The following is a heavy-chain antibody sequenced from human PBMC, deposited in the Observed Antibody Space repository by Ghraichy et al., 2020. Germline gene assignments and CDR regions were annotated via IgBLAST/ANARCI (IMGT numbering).Heavy chain of an antibody. V-gene: IGHV3-23*01. CDR1: GFTFSNYA. D-gene: IGHD4-11*01. CDR3: VAAGPKTTLSPYDY. J-gene: IGHJ4*02. CDR2: ISPGT. Sequence: GGSLRLSCAASGFTFSNYAMSWVRQAPGKGLEWVSGISPGTYDADSVKGRFTISRDNSKNTLYLQMNSLRAEDTAVYYCVAAGPKTTLSPYDYWGQGTLVTVSS.